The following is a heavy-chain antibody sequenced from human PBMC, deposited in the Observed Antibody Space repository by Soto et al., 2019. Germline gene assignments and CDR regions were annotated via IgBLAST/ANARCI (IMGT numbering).Heavy chain of an antibody. V-gene: IGHV3-33*05. J-gene: IGHJ5*02. Sequence: GGSLRLSCAVSGFTFSSYGMHWVRQAPGKGLELVAVISYDGSNKYYADSVKGRFTISRDNSKNTLYLQMNSLRAEDTAVYYCARDNWNDHDNWFDPWGQGTLVTVSS. D-gene: IGHD1-20*01. CDR2: ISYDGSNK. CDR1: GFTFSSYG. CDR3: ARDNWNDHDNWFDP.